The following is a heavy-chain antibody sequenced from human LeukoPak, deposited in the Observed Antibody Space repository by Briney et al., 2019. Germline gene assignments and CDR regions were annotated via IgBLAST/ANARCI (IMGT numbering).Heavy chain of an antibody. J-gene: IGHJ6*03. D-gene: IGHD2-8*01. CDR2: IKSKTDGGTT. CDR1: GFTFSNAW. Sequence: KPGGSLRLSCAASGFTFSNAWMSWVRQAPGKGLEWVGRIKSKTDGGTTDYAAPVKGRFTISRDDSKNTLYLQMNSLKTEDTAVYYCTTDRVLMVYARNYYYYMDVWGKGTTVTVS. CDR3: TTDRVLMVYARNYYYYMDV. V-gene: IGHV3-15*01.